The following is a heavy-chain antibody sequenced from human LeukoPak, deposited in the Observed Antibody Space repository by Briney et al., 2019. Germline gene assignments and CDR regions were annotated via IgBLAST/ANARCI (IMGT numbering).Heavy chain of an antibody. D-gene: IGHD6-13*01. CDR2: INHSGST. V-gene: IGHV4-34*01. Sequence: SETLSLTCAVYGGSFSGYYWSWIRQPPGKGLEWIGEINHSGSTNYNPSLKSRVTISVDTSKNQFSLKLSSVTAADTAVYYCARHVSSSWYSLVDYWGQGTLVTVSS. CDR3: ARHVSSSWYSLVDY. CDR1: GGSFSGYY. J-gene: IGHJ4*02.